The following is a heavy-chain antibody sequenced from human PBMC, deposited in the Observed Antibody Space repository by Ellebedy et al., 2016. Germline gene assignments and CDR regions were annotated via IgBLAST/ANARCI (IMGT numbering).Heavy chain of an antibody. CDR3: VRGRAPPEL. CDR1: GFIFSDYY. Sequence: GGSLRLXXAASGFIFSDYYMSWIRQAPGKGPEWVSYISHSGNRIYYADSVKGRITVSRDNSQNTLYLQMNSLRAEDTAVYYCVRGRAPPELWGQGTQVIVSS. CDR2: ISHSGNRI. D-gene: IGHD1-7*01. J-gene: IGHJ4*02. V-gene: IGHV3-11*01.